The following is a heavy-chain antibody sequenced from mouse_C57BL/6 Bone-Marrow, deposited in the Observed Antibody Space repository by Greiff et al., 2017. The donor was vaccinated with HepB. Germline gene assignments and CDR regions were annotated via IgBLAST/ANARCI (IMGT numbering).Heavy chain of an antibody. CDR1: GFTFSSYG. Sequence: EVQVVESGGDLVKPGGSLKLSCAASGFTFSSYGMSWVRQTPDKRLEWVATISSGGSYTYYPDSVKGRFTISRDNAKNTLYLQMSSLKSEDTAMYYCARLRFYAMDYGGQGTSVTVSS. V-gene: IGHV5-6*01. CDR3: ARLRFYAMDY. CDR2: ISSGGSYT. J-gene: IGHJ4*01.